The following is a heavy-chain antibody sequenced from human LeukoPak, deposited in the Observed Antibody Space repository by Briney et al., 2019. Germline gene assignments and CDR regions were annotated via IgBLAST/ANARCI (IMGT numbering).Heavy chain of an antibody. CDR2: AGSSGSPM. D-gene: IGHD3-3*01. CDR3: ARTGFDLWSGYYGARYFFDY. Sequence: RPGGSLRLSCAASGFTFSDYYMSWIRQAPGKGLEWISYAGSSGSPMNYADSVKGRFTISKDNAKNSLYLQMNSLRAEDTAKYYCARTGFDLWSGYYGARYFFDYWGQGTLVTVSS. V-gene: IGHV3-11*01. J-gene: IGHJ4*02. CDR1: GFTFSDYY.